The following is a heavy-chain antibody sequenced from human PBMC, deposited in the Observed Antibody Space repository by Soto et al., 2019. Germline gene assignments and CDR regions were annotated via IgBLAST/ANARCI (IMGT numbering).Heavy chain of an antibody. Sequence: SETLSLTCTVSRGSISSGSYYWGWIRQPPGKGLEWIGSMYYSGSTYYNPSLKSRVTISVDTSKNQFSLNLNSVTAADTAVYYCARTGLYSSSWYLNWGQGTLVTVSS. V-gene: IGHV4-39*01. CDR2: MYYSGST. J-gene: IGHJ4*02. CDR3: ARTGLYSSSWYLN. CDR1: RGSISSGSYY. D-gene: IGHD6-13*01.